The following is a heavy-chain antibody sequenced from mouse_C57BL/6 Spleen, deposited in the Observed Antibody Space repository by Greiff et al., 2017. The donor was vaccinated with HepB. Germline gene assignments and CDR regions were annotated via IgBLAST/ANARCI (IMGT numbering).Heavy chain of an antibody. CDR3: ARAGTRFWYFDV. CDR2: IDPSDSYT. V-gene: IGHV1-69*01. J-gene: IGHJ1*03. CDR1: GYTFTSYW. Sequence: QVQLQQPGAELVMPGASVKLSCKASGYTFTSYWMHWVKQRPGQGLEWIGEIDPSDSYTNYNQKFKGKSTLTVDKSSSTAYMQLISLTSEDSAVYYCARAGTRFWYFDVWGTGTTVTVSS. D-gene: IGHD3-1*01.